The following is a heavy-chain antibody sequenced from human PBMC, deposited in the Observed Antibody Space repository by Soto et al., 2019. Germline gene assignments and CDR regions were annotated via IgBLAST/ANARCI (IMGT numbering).Heavy chain of an antibody. D-gene: IGHD3-9*01. CDR3: ARTYSYDILTGGFDY. Sequence: SETLSLTCTVSGGSLSSYYWSWIRRPPGMGLEWIASISYSGTTNYNSSLKSRVTISIDTSKNQFSLKLNSVTAADTAVYYCARTYSYDILTGGFDYWGQGTLVTVSS. J-gene: IGHJ4*02. CDR2: ISYSGTT. V-gene: IGHV4-59*12. CDR1: GGSLSSYY.